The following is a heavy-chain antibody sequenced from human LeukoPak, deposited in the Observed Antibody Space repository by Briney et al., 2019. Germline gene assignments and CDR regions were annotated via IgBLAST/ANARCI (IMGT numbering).Heavy chain of an antibody. Sequence: SVKVSCKASGGTFSSYAISWVRQAPGQGLEWMGGSIHIFGTANYAQKFQGRVTITADESTSTAYMELSSLRSEDTAVYYCARSPSAGYSSSDDAFDIWGQGTMVTVSS. J-gene: IGHJ3*02. CDR3: ARSPSAGYSSSDDAFDI. CDR2: SIHIFGTA. CDR1: GGTFSSYA. V-gene: IGHV1-69*13. D-gene: IGHD6-13*01.